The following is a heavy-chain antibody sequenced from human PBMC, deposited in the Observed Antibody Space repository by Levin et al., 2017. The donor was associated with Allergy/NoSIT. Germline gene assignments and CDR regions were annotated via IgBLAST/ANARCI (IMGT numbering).Heavy chain of an antibody. D-gene: IGHD6-13*01. CDR1: GFSFRSFG. CDR2: ISYDGSDK. V-gene: IGHV3-30*18. J-gene: IGHJ4*02. CDR3: AKDVVFGTSSWSLDF. Sequence: SCAASGFSFRSFGMHWVRQAPGKGLEWVAVISYDGSDKNYADSAKGRFTISRDNTKNTLYLQMNSLRSEDAAVYYCAKDVVFGTSSWSLDFWGQGTLVTVSS.